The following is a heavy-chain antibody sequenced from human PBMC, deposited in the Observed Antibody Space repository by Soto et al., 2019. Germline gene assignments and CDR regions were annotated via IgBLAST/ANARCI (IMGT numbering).Heavy chain of an antibody. V-gene: IGHV3-30-3*01. CDR3: ARDLRTNFDY. CDR2: ISYDGSNK. J-gene: IGHJ4*02. Sequence: PGGSLRLSCAASGFTFSSYATHWVRQAPGKGLEWVAVISYDGSNKYYADSVKGRFTISRDNSKNTLYLQMNSLRAEDTAVYYCARDLRTNFDYWGQGTLVTVSS. D-gene: IGHD4-17*01. CDR1: GFTFSSYA.